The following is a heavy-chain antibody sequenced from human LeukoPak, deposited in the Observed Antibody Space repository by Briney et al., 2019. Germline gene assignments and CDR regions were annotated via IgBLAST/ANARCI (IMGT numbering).Heavy chain of an antibody. Sequence: GGSLRLSCAASGFTFSSYSMNWVRQAPGKGLEWVSSISSSSSYICYADSVKGRFTISRDNAKNSLYLQMNSLRAEDTAVYYCARDTKFSGAFDYWGQGTLVTVSS. V-gene: IGHV3-21*01. D-gene: IGHD3-10*02. CDR3: ARDTKFSGAFDY. CDR2: ISSSSSYI. J-gene: IGHJ4*02. CDR1: GFTFSSYS.